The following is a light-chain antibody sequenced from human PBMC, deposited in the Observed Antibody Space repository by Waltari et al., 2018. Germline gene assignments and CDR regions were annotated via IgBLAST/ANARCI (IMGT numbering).Light chain of an antibody. CDR1: SPNSGPGQD. CDR3: QSHDSSLSGFV. V-gene: IGLV1-40*01. Sequence: QSVLTQPPSVSASPGQRVPIPCTGSSPNSGPGQDLNWYPPLPGTAPKLLIYGNSNRPSGVPDRFFGSKSGTSASLAITGLRAEDEADYYCQSHDSSLSGFVFGTGTKVTVL. CDR2: GNS. J-gene: IGLJ1*01.